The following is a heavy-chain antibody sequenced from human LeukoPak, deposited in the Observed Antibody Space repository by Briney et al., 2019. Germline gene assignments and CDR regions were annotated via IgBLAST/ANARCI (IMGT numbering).Heavy chain of an antibody. V-gene: IGHV1-18*01. D-gene: IGHD2-15*01. CDR1: GFTFINYG. J-gene: IGHJ5*02. CDR2: ISIYNVTT. Sequence: GASVKVSCKASGFTFINYGISWVRQAPGQGLEWMGWISIYNVTTDHPQKLQGRVTMTTDTSTNTAYLELTSLRSDDTAVYYCARDDGHCSGGSCYSWFDPWGQGTLVTVSS. CDR3: ARDDGHCSGGSCYSWFDP.